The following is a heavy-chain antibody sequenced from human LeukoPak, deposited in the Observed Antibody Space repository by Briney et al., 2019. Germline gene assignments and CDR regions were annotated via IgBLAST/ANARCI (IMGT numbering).Heavy chain of an antibody. J-gene: IGHJ3*02. V-gene: IGHV4-39*07. D-gene: IGHD3-10*02. CDR1: GGSISSSSYY. CDR2: IYYSGST. CDR3: ASTIFGELPNDAFDI. Sequence: SETLSLTCTVSGGSISSSSYYWGWIRQPPGKGLEWIGSIYYSGSTYYNPSLKSRVTISVDTSKNQFSLKLSSVTAADTAVYYCASTIFGELPNDAFDIWGQGTMVTVSS.